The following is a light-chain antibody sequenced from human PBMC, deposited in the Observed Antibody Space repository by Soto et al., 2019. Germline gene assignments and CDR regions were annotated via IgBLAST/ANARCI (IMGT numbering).Light chain of an antibody. CDR1: QSVISH. Sequence: EIVLTQSPVTLSLSPGERATLSCRASQSVISHLAWYQQKPGQAPRLLIYGASTRATGIPARFSGSGSGTEFTLTISSLQSEDFAVYYCQPYNNWPTWTFGQGTNVEIK. V-gene: IGKV3-15*01. CDR2: GAS. J-gene: IGKJ1*01. CDR3: QPYNNWPTWT.